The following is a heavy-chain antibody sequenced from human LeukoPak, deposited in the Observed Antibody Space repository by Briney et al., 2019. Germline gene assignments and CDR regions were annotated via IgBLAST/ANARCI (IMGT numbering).Heavy chain of an antibody. Sequence: ASVKVSCKASGYTFTGYYMHWVRQAPGQGLEWMGWINPNSGGINYAQKLQGRVTMTRDTSISTAYMELSRLRSDDTAVYYCARSDEVGAAMPSWGQGTLVTVSS. V-gene: IGHV1-2*02. D-gene: IGHD1-26*01. CDR2: INPNSGGI. J-gene: IGHJ5*02. CDR3: ARSDEVGAAMPS. CDR1: GYTFTGYY.